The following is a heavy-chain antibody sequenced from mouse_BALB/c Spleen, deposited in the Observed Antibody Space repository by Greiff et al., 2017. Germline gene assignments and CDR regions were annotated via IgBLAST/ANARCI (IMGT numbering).Heavy chain of an antibody. V-gene: IGHV1-5*01. CDR3: TRSRGNLPFDY. D-gene: IGHD2-1*01. J-gene: IGHJ2*01. CDR1: GYSFTSYW. Sequence: EVQLQQSGTVLARPGASVKMSCKASGYSFTSYWMHWVKQRPGQGLEWIGAIYPGNSDTSYNQKFKGKAKLTAVTSASTAYMELSSLTNEDSAVYYFTRSRGNLPFDYWGQGTTLTVSS. CDR2: IYPGNSDT.